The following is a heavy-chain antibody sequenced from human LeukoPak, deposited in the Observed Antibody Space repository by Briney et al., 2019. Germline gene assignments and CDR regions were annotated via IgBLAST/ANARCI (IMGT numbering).Heavy chain of an antibody. CDR2: ISANGINT. J-gene: IGHJ4*02. CDR3: ARRITAASTYYFDY. V-gene: IGHV3-23*01. CDR1: GFTFSNHA. Sequence: GGSLRLSCVASGFTFSNHAMNWVRQAPGKGLEWVSSISANGINTYYADSVKGRFTISRDNSKNTLYLQMDSLRAEDAAVYYCARRITAASTYYFDYWGQGTLVPVSS. D-gene: IGHD6-25*01.